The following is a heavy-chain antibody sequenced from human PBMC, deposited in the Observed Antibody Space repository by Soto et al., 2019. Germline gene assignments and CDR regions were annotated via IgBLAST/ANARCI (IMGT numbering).Heavy chain of an antibody. Sequence: PSETLSLTCTVSGGSISSGGYYWSWIRQHPGKGLEWIGYIYYSGSTYYNPSLKSRVTISVDTSKNQFSLKLSSVTAADTAVYYCARVLQAGTYYYYYYMDVWGKGTTVTVSS. J-gene: IGHJ6*03. CDR3: ARVLQAGTYYYYYYMDV. V-gene: IGHV4-31*03. D-gene: IGHD6-13*01. CDR2: IYYSGST. CDR1: GGSISSGGYY.